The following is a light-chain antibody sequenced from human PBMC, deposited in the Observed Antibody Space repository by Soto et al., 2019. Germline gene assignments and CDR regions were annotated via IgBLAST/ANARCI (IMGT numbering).Light chain of an antibody. CDR1: QGISNY. J-gene: IGKJ1*01. CDR3: QKYNSAQWT. CDR2: VAS. Sequence: DVQMTQSPSSLSASVGDRVTITCRASQGISNYLAWYQQQPGKVPKLLIYVASTLQSGVPSRFSGSGSGTDFTLTISSLQPEDVATYYCQKYNSAQWTFGQGTKVEIK. V-gene: IGKV1-27*01.